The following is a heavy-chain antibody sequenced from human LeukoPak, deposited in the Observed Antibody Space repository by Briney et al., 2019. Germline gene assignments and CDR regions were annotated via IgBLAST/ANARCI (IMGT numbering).Heavy chain of an antibody. CDR3: ARAYSSSWYFDY. V-gene: IGHV3-23*01. CDR2: ISVSAGST. J-gene: IGHJ4*02. Sequence: GGSLRLSCAASGFTFSTYAMSWVRQAPGKGLEWVSAISVSAGSTYYADSVKGRFTISRDNSKNTLYLQMNSLRAEDTAVYYCARAYSSSWYFDYWGQGTLVTVSS. CDR1: GFTFSTYA. D-gene: IGHD6-13*01.